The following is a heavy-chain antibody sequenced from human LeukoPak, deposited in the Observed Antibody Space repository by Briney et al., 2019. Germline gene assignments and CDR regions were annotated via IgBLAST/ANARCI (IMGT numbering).Heavy chain of an antibody. J-gene: IGHJ4*02. CDR2: ISYDGSNK. D-gene: IGHD4-23*01. CDR1: GFTFSSYG. V-gene: IGHV3-30*03. Sequence: GGSLRLSCAASGFTFSSYGMHWVRQAPGKGLEWVAVISYDGSNKYYADSVKGRFTISRDNSKNTLYLQMNSLRAEDTAVYYCARDYSHGGLDYWGQGTLVTVSS. CDR3: ARDYSHGGLDY.